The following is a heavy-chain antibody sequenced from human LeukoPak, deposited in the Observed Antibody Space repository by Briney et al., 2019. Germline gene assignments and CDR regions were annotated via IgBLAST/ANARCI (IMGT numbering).Heavy chain of an antibody. J-gene: IGHJ4*02. CDR3: ARDRAIHGTTPDLDY. D-gene: IGHD4-11*01. Sequence: GRSLRLSCAASGFTFSSYAMHWVRQAPGKGLEWVAVISYDGSNKYYADSVKGQFTISRDNSKNTLYLQMNSLRAEDTAVYYCARDRAIHGTTPDLDYWGQGTLVTVSS. CDR2: ISYDGSNK. CDR1: GFTFSSYA. V-gene: IGHV3-30-3*01.